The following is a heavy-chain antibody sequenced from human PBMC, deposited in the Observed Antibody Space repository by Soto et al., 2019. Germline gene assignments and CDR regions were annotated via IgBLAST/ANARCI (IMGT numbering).Heavy chain of an antibody. J-gene: IGHJ5*02. CDR2: MYYGGST. CDR3: ARDIAIAWFCL. CDR1: GGSIGTSY. Sequence: SETLSLTCTVSGGSIGTSYWGWIRQPPGKGLEWIGTMYYGGSTYYNPSLKSRVTISVDTSKNQFSLSLTSVTAADTAVYYCARDIAIAWFCLWGQGTLVPVSS. D-gene: IGHD2-15*01. V-gene: IGHV4-39*02.